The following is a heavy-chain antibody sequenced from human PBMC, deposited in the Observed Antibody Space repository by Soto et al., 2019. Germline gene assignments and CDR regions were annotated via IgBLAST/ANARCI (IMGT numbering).Heavy chain of an antibody. CDR2: IYYSGST. CDR1: GGSVSSGSYY. V-gene: IGHV4-61*01. CDR3: ATYDILAAYYH. J-gene: IGHJ5*02. D-gene: IGHD3-9*01. Sequence: SETLSLTCTVSGGSVSSGSYYWNWIRQPPGKGLEWIGYIYYSGSTNYNPSLKSRVTISVDTSKNQFSLKLSSVTAADTAVYYCATYDILAAYYHWGQGTLVTVSS.